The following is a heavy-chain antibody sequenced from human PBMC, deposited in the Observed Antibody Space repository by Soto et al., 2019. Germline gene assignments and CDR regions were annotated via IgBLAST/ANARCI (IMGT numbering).Heavy chain of an antibody. D-gene: IGHD6-19*01. Sequence: SQTLSLTCAISGYSVSSTSTAWRWIRQSPSRGLEWLGRTYYRSNWYTDYAVSVKSRITISPDTSKNQFSLQLNSVTPEDTAVYYCARGSYYSGWVWGQGTLLTVSS. V-gene: IGHV6-1*01. CDR2: TYYRSNWYT. J-gene: IGHJ4*02. CDR3: ARGSYYSGWV. CDR1: GYSVSSTSTA.